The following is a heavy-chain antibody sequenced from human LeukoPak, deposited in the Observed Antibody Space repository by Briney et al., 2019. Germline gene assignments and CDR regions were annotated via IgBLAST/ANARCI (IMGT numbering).Heavy chain of an antibody. CDR3: ARGDPTYYYGSGSKTPDYYYYMDV. D-gene: IGHD3-10*01. CDR2: IIPIFGTA. Sequence: SVKVSCKASGGTFSSYAISWVRQAPGQGLEWMGGIIPIFGTANYAQKFQGKVTITADESTSTAYMELSSLRSEDTAVYYCARGDPTYYYGSGSKTPDYYYYMDVWGKGTTVTISS. V-gene: IGHV1-69*13. J-gene: IGHJ6*03. CDR1: GGTFSSYA.